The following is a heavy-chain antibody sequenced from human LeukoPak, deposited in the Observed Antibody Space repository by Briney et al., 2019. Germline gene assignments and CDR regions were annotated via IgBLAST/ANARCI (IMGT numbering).Heavy chain of an antibody. D-gene: IGHD6-25*01. J-gene: IGHJ4*02. CDR3: ARGLGF. Sequence: GGSLRLSCVGSGFTFSSYDMNWVRQAPGKGLEWLAYISTSSRTIYYADSVKGRFTISRDNAKNSLYLQMNTLRAEDTAVYYCARGLGFWGQGTLVTVSS. V-gene: IGHV3-48*01. CDR1: GFTFSSYD. CDR2: ISTSSRTI.